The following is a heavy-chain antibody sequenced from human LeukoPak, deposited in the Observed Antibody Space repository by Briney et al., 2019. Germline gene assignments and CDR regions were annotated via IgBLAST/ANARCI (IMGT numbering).Heavy chain of an antibody. CDR1: GFTFSNYC. V-gene: IGHV3-74*01. Sequence: GGSLTLPCAASGFTFSNYCMLWVRHVPGKGLVWVSRINDHWTSTNYAHCVRGRFAVSRDDAKNTLYLQLNSLRAGDTAVYYCARGGGAYYFDYWGRGTLVTVSS. CDR2: INDHWTST. CDR3: ARGGGAYYFDY. D-gene: IGHD3-10*01. J-gene: IGHJ4*02.